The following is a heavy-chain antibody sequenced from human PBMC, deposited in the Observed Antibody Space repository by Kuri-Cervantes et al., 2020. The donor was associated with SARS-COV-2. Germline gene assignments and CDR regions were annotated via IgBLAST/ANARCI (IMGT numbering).Heavy chain of an antibody. D-gene: IGHD6-19*01. CDR2: IYYSGST. V-gene: IGHV4-30-4*08. CDR3: ARLRQWLDFVPSYFDY. CDR1: GGSISSGDYY. Sequence: LRLSCTVSGGSISSGDYYWSWIRQPPGKGLEWTGYIYYSGSTYYNPSLKSRVTMSVDTSKNQFSLKLSSVTAADTAVYYCARLRQWLDFVPSYFDYWGQGTLVTVSS. J-gene: IGHJ4*02.